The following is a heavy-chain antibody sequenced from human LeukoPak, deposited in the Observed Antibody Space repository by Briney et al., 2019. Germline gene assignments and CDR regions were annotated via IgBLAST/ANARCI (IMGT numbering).Heavy chain of an antibody. CDR1: GFIVSNNF. CDR3: ASGSRRFDY. J-gene: IGHJ4*02. V-gene: IGHV3-53*01. D-gene: IGHD5-12*01. Sequence: GGSLRLSCAASGFIVSNNFMSWVRQAPGKGLEWVSVIYTGGSTYYADSVRGRFTISRDNSKNTLYLQMNSLRAEDTAVYYCASGSRRFDYWGQGTLVTVSS. CDR2: IYTGGST.